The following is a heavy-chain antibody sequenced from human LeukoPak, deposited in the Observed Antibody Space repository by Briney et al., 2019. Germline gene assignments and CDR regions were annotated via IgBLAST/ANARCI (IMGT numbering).Heavy chain of an antibody. CDR3: GRDDQDASPPGPPLEWLLGDYYMDV. V-gene: IGHV4-61*02. CDR2: IYTSGST. J-gene: IGHJ6*03. CDR1: GGSISSGSYY. Sequence: SETLSLTCTVSGGSISSGSYYWSWIRQPAGKGLEWIGRIYTSGSTNYNPSLNSRVTISLDTSKNQFSLKLRSVTAAATAVYYCGRDDQDASPPGPPLEWLLGDYYMDVWGKGTTVTVSS. D-gene: IGHD3-3*01.